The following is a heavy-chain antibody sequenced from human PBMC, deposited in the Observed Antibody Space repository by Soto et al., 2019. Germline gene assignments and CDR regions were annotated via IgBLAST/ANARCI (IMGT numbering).Heavy chain of an antibody. J-gene: IGHJ6*02. CDR3: ARESDTMVRGVTYYYYGMDV. Sequence: QVQLQESGPGLVKPSETLSLTCTVSGGSISSYYWSWIRQPAGKGLEWIGRIYTSGSTNYNPSLKSRVPISVDTSKNQFSLKLSSVTAADTAVYYCARESDTMVRGVTYYYYGMDVWGQGTTVTVSS. D-gene: IGHD3-10*01. CDR1: GGSISSYY. V-gene: IGHV4-4*07. CDR2: IYTSGST.